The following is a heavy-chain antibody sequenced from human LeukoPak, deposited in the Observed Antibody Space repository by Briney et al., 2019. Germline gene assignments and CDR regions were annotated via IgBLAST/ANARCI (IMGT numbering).Heavy chain of an antibody. CDR3: ARVSSRGP. Sequence: GGSLRLSCAASGFTFSSYWMHWVRQAPGKGPVWVSRINTDGSSTSYADSVKGRFTISRDNAKNTLYLQMNSLRAEDTAVYYCARVSSRGPWGQGTMVTISS. D-gene: IGHD6-25*01. CDR1: GFTFSSYW. V-gene: IGHV3-74*01. J-gene: IGHJ3*01. CDR2: INTDGSST.